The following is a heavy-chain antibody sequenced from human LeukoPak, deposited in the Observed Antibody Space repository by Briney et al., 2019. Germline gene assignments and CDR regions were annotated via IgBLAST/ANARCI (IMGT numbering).Heavy chain of an antibody. CDR3: ARRIFGLYYFDY. Sequence: PGGSLRLSCAASGFTFSAYYMSWVRQPPGKGLEWVGTVYYSGSAYYNPSLKSRVTISVDTSKNQFSLKLRSVTAADTAVYYCARRIFGLYYFDYWGQGSLVTVSS. D-gene: IGHD3/OR15-3a*01. V-gene: IGHV4-59*04. CDR1: GFTFSAYY. J-gene: IGHJ4*02. CDR2: VYYSGSA.